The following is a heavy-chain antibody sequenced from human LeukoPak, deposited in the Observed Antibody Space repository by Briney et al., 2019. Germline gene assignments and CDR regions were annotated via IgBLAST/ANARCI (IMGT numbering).Heavy chain of an antibody. J-gene: IGHJ3*02. CDR1: GFTFSSYA. CDR3: AREGSGWYNDAFDI. V-gene: IGHV3-23*01. CDR2: LNEGGGST. D-gene: IGHD6-19*01. Sequence: GGSLRLSCAASGFTFSSYAMSWVRQAPGKGLEWVSGLNEGGGSTYYADSVKGRFTISRDNSKNTLHLRMNSLRAEDTAVYYCAREGSGWYNDAFDIWGQGTVVTVSS.